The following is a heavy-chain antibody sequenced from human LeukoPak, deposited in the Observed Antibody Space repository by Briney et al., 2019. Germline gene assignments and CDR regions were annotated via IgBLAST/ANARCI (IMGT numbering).Heavy chain of an antibody. CDR2: IYSGGST. D-gene: IGHD3-22*01. Sequence: TGGSLRLSSAASGFTVSSTYMSWVRQAPGKGMEWVSVIYSGGSTYYADSVKGRFTISRHNSKNTLYLQMNSLRAEDTAVYYCARGGGYYFDCWGQGTLVTVSS. V-gene: IGHV3-53*04. CDR1: GFTVSSTY. CDR3: ARGGGYYFDC. J-gene: IGHJ4*02.